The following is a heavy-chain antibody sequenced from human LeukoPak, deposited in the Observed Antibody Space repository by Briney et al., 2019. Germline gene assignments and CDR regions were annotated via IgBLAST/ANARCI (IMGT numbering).Heavy chain of an antibody. V-gene: IGHV1-18*01. CDR2: ISAYNGNT. D-gene: IGHD1-26*01. J-gene: IGHJ5*02. CDR3: ARVSGSYLFAWFDP. Sequence: ASVKVYSKASGNTFTSYGISWVRQAPGQGIEWMGWISAYNGNTNYAQKLQGRVTMTTDTSTSTAYMELRSLRSDDTAVYYCARVSGSYLFAWFDPWGQGTLVTVSS. CDR1: GNTFTSYG.